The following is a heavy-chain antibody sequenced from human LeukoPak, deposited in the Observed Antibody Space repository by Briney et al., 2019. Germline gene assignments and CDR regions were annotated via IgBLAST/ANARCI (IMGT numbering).Heavy chain of an antibody. Sequence: GGSLRLSCAASGFSVSRYGMHWVCQAPGKGLEWVAVFWAHGRSQYYADSVRGRFTISRDTSANMVYLQMSSLRAEDTAVYYCARGDDSSSHYSLFEYWGQGTRVTVSS. J-gene: IGHJ4*02. CDR1: GFSVSRYG. CDR3: ARGDDSSSHYSLFEY. D-gene: IGHD3-22*01. V-gene: IGHV3-33*01. CDR2: FWAHGRSQ.